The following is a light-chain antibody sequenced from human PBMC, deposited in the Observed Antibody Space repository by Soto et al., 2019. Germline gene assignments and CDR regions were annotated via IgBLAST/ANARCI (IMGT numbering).Light chain of an antibody. V-gene: IGKV3-15*01. CDR2: GAS. CDR1: QRVSSN. J-gene: IGKJ4*01. Sequence: EIVMTQSPATLSVSPGKRATLSCRASQRVSSNLAWYQQKPDQAPRLLIYGASTRATGIPARFSGSGSGTEFSLTISSLQSEDFAVYYCRQYNNWPPPLTFGGGTKVEIK. CDR3: RQYNNWPPPLT.